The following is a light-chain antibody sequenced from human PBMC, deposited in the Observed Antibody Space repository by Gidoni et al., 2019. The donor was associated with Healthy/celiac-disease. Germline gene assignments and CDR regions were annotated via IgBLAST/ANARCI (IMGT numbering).Light chain of an antibody. J-gene: IGLJ1*01. V-gene: IGLV7-46*01. CDR2: DTS. CDR1: TGASTSGPY. Sequence: QALLTQIPSLPFSQEGPVTLTCGPSTGASTSGPYPYWFQQKPGQAPRTLIYDTSNKHSWTPARFSGSLLGGKAALTLSGAQPEDEAEYYCLLSYSGARSYVFGTGTKVTVL. CDR3: LLSYSGARSYV.